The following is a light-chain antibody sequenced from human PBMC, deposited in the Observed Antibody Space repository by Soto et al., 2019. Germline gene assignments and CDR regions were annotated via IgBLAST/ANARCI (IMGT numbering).Light chain of an antibody. Sequence: EIVLTQSPGTLSLSPGERATLSCRASQSVSSSYLAWYQQKPGQAPRLLIYGASSRATGVPDWFSGSGSWTYFTLTISTLEPEDFAVYYCHLYGISPSGTFAQGTKVDIK. V-gene: IGKV3-20*01. J-gene: IGKJ1*01. CDR1: QSVSSSY. CDR2: GAS. CDR3: HLYGISPSGT.